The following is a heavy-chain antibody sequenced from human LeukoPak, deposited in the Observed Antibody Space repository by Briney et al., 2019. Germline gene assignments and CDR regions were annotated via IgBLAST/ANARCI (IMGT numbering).Heavy chain of an antibody. CDR1: GFTFSNYW. CDR2: IKQDGSEK. D-gene: IGHD3-10*01. CDR3: ARDKSAGADTGSSFYY. J-gene: IGHJ4*02. V-gene: IGHV3-7*03. Sequence: GGSLRLSCVGSGFTFSNYWVTWVRQAPGKGLEWVASIKQDGSEKYYVDSVKGRFTFSRDNAKNSLYLQMDSLRAEDTAVYYCARDKSAGADTGSSFYYWGQGALVTVSS.